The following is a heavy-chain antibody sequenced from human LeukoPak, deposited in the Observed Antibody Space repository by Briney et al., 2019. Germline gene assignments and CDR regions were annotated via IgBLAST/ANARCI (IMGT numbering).Heavy chain of an antibody. Sequence: GASVKVSCNASGYTFTSYYMHWVRQAPGQGLEWMGIINPSGGSTSYAQKFQGRVTMTRDTSTSTVYMELSSLRSEDTAVYYCARDFMVRGVILSPGYWGQGTLVTVSS. CDR1: GYTFTSYY. CDR3: ARDFMVRGVILSPGY. CDR2: INPSGGST. D-gene: IGHD3-10*01. J-gene: IGHJ4*02. V-gene: IGHV1-46*01.